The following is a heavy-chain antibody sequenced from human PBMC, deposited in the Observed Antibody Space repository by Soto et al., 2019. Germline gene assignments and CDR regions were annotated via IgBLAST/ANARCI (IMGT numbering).Heavy chain of an antibody. J-gene: IGHJ4*02. V-gene: IGHV3-21*01. Sequence: GGSLRLSCAASGFTFSSYSMNWVRQAPGKGLEWVSSISSSSSYIYYADSVKGRFTISRDNAKNSLYLQMNSLRAEDTAVYYCAKGSDSSGWENFDYWGRGTLVTVSS. D-gene: IGHD6-19*01. CDR3: AKGSDSSGWENFDY. CDR2: ISSSSSYI. CDR1: GFTFSSYS.